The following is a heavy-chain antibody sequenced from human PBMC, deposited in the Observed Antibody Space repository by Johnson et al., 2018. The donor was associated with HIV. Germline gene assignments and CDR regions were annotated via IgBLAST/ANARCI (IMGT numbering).Heavy chain of an antibody. CDR3: ARVGQLARTHAFDI. CDR1: GFTVSSNF. CDR2: IYNGGTT. D-gene: IGHD6-13*01. V-gene: IGHV3-66*01. Sequence: VQLVESGGGLVQPGGSLRLSCAASGFTVSSNFMNWVRQAPGKGLEWVSVIYNGGTTYYADSVKGRFTISRDNSKNTLYLQMNSLRAEDTAVYYCARVGQLARTHAFDIWGQGTMVTVSS. J-gene: IGHJ3*02.